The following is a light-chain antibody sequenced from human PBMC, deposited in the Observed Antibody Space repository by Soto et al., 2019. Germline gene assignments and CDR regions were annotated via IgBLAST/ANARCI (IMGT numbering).Light chain of an antibody. CDR3: QQYASYSQT. J-gene: IGKJ1*01. Sequence: QVIQSPSTLSGSIGGSGTITWRVSHAIRDWVAWYQQKPGKAPKLLLYDATSSDSGVPSRFSGSGSETEFTLTISGIQPDDFATYYCQQYASYSQTFGQGTKVDIK. CDR1: HAIRDW. V-gene: IGKV1-5*01. CDR2: DAT.